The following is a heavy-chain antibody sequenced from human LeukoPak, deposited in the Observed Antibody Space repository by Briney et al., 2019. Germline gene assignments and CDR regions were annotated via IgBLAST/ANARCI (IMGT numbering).Heavy chain of an antibody. V-gene: IGHV3-23*01. D-gene: IGHD2-2*01. CDR3: AKGRGTSEPYYYGMDV. CDR1: GFTFSSYA. Sequence: GGSLRLSCAASGFTFSSYAMSWVRQAPGKGLEWVSAISGSGGSTYYADSVKGRFTISRDNSKNTLYLQMNSLRAEDAAVYYCAKGRGTSEPYYYGMDVWGQGTTVTVSS. J-gene: IGHJ6*02. CDR2: ISGSGGST.